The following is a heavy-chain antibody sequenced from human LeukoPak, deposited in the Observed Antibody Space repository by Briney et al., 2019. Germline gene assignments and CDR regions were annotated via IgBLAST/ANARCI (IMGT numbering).Heavy chain of an antibody. J-gene: IGHJ4*02. CDR1: GYTFTSYY. D-gene: IGHD4-23*01. Sequence: GASVKVSCKASGYTFTSYYVHWVRQAPGQGLEWMGIINPSGGSTSYAQKFQGRVTMTRDMSTSTVYMELSSLRSEDTAVYYCAIDYGGNSVVYWGQGTLVTVSS. V-gene: IGHV1-46*01. CDR2: INPSGGST. CDR3: AIDYGGNSVVY.